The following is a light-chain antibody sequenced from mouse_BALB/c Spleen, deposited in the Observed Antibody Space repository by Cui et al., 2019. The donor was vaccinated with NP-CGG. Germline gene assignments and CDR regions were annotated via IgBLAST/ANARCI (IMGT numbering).Light chain of an antibody. CDR1: TGAVTTSNY. CDR3: ALWYSNHWV. CDR2: GTN. J-gene: IGLJ1*01. V-gene: IGLV1*01. Sequence: QAVVTQESELTTSPGETVTLTCRSSTGAVTTSNYANWVQEKPDHLFTGLIGGTNNRPPGVPARFSGSLIGDKAALTITGPQTEDEAIYFCALWYSNHWVFGGGTKLTVL.